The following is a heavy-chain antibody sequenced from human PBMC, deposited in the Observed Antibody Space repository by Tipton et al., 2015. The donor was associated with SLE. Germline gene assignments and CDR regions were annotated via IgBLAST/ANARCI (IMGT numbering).Heavy chain of an antibody. CDR2: IWYDGSNK. CDR3: AKDGSSGWYDY. V-gene: IGHV3-33*06. CDR1: GFTFSSYG. J-gene: IGHJ4*02. D-gene: IGHD6-19*01. Sequence: SLRLSCAASGFTFSSYGMHWVRQAPGKGLEWVAVIWYDGSNKYYADSVKGRFTISRENSKNTLYLQMNSLRAEDTAVYYCAKDGSSGWYDYWGQGTLVTVSS.